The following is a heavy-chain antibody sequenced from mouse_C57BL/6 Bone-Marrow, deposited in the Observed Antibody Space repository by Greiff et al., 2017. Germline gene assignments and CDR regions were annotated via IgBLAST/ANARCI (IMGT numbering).Heavy chain of an antibody. J-gene: IGHJ2*01. V-gene: IGHV2-9-1*01. CDR2: IWTGGGT. CDR3: ARRGSYFDD. CDR1: GFSLTSYA. Sequence: VMLVESGPGLVAPSQCLSISCTVSGFSLTSYAISWVRQPPGKGLEWLGVIWTGGGTNDNSALKSRLSISKVNSKCQAFLKMNSLQTDDTARYCCARRGSYFDDWGQGTTLTVSS.